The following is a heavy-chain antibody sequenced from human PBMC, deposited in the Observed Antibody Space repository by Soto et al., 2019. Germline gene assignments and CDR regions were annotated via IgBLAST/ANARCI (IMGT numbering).Heavy chain of an antibody. CDR2: INASNGKT. CDR3: ARVLGIAVAGTEWFDP. J-gene: IGHJ5*02. V-gene: IGHV1-3*01. Sequence: GALVKVCCKASVGTFSSYTIKWVRQAHGQRLEWMGWINASNGKTKYSQKFQGRVTITRDISASTAYMELSSLRSEDTAVYYCARVLGIAVAGTEWFDPWGQGTLVTVSS. CDR1: VGTFSSYT. D-gene: IGHD6-19*01.